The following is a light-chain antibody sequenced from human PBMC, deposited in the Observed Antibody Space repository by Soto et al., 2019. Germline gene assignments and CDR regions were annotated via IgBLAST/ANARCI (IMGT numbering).Light chain of an antibody. Sequence: EIVMTQYPASLSVSPGETATLSCRASQSISNSLAWYQQKPGQAPSLLIYGASTRATGIPARFSGSGSGTEFTLTTSSLQSEDSALYYCQQYNNWPPRTFGQGTKLEIK. CDR3: QQYNNWPPRT. CDR2: GAS. CDR1: QSISNS. J-gene: IGKJ2*01. V-gene: IGKV3-15*01.